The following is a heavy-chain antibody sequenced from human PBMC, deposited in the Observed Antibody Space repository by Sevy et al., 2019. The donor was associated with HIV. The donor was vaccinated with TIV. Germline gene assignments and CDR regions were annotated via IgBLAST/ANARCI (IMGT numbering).Heavy chain of an antibody. V-gene: IGHV1-24*01. Sequence: ASVKVSCKVSGKNLNDLPMHWVRQAPGKGLEWMGRFDPEDGERIYAQKFQGRVTMTEDTSRDTAYMELNSLRSEDTAMYYCATTREYYEDNSGYLDYRGQGILVTVSS. J-gene: IGHJ4*02. CDR1: GKNLNDLP. D-gene: IGHD3-16*01. CDR3: ATTREYYEDNSGYLDY. CDR2: FDPEDGER.